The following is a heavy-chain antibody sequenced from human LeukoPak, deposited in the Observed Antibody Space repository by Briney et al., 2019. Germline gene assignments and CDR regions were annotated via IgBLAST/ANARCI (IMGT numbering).Heavy chain of an antibody. CDR1: GGSISSYY. V-gene: IGHV4-59*01. J-gene: IGHJ4*02. D-gene: IGHD6-19*01. CDR3: ARVPGAVGLFDY. CDR2: IYYSGST. Sequence: SETLPLTCTVSGGSISSYYWSWIRQPPGKGLEWIGYIYYSGSTNYNPSLKSRTTISVDTSKNQFSLKLSSVTAADTAVYYCARVPGAVGLFDYWGQGSLVTVSS.